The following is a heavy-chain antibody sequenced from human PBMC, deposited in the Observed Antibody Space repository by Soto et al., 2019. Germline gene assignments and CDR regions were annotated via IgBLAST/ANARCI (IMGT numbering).Heavy chain of an antibody. D-gene: IGHD2-15*01. V-gene: IGHV1-18*01. CDR3: AACSGGSCYLEYFQH. Sequence: ASVKVSCKASGYTFTSYGISWVRQAPGQGLEWMGWISPYNGNRNYAQNLQGRVTMTTDTSTSTAYMDLRSLRSDDTAVYYCAACSGGSCYLEYFQHWGQGTRVTV. CDR1: GYTFTSYG. J-gene: IGHJ1*01. CDR2: ISPYNGNR.